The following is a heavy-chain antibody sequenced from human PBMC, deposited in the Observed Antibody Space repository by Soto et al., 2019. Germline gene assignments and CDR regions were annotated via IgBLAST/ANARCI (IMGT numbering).Heavy chain of an antibody. J-gene: IGHJ5*02. CDR2: IKSNTDGGTT. D-gene: IGHD6-19*01. V-gene: IGHV3-15*01. Sequence: GGSLRLSCAASGFTFSNAWMSWVRQAPGKGLEWVGRIKSNTDGGTTDYAAPVKGRFTISRDDSKNTLYLQMNSLKTDDAAVYYCTTLSPGYSSGWYWFDPWGQGTLVTVSS. CDR3: TTLSPGYSSGWYWFDP. CDR1: GFTFSNAW.